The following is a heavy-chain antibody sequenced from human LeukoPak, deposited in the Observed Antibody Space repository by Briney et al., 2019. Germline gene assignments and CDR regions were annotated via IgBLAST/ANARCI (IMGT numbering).Heavy chain of an antibody. CDR1: GFTFSSYG. CDR2: ISYDGSNK. CDR3: AKGVVTNYFDY. V-gene: IGHV3-30*18. D-gene: IGHD3-3*01. Sequence: GGSLRLSCAASGFTFSSYGMHWVRQAPGKGLEWVAVISYDGSNKYYADSVKGRFTNSRDNSKNTLYLQMNSLRAEDTAVYYCAKGVVTNYFDYWGQGTLVTVSS. J-gene: IGHJ4*02.